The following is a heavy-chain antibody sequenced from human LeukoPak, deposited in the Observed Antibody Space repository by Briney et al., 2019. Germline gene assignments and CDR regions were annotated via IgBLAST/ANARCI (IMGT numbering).Heavy chain of an antibody. J-gene: IGHJ3*02. CDR1: GYTFTGHA. D-gene: IGHD6-6*01. V-gene: IGHV7-4-1*02. CDR3: ARYSSYEGFQI. Sequence: RASAKVSCKASGYTFTGHAMHWVRQASGQGLEWMGWINTNTGNPTYVQGFTGRFVFSLDTSVSTAYLQINNLKVEDTAVYYCARYSSYEGFQIWGQGTMVTVSS. CDR2: INTNTGNP.